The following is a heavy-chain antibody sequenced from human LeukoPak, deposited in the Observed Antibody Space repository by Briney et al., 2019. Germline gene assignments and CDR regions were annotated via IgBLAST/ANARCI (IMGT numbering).Heavy chain of an antibody. D-gene: IGHD2-15*01. CDR2: IYYSGST. J-gene: IGHJ4*02. Sequence: SETLSLTCPVDGGSISSSSYYSGWIRQPPGKGLELIGSIYYSGSTYYNPSLKSRVTISVDTSKHQFCLKLSSVTAADTAVYYCARHSSGYCSGGSCHYFDYWGQGTLVTVSS. CDR1: GGSISSSSYY. V-gene: IGHV4-39*01. CDR3: ARHSSGYCSGGSCHYFDY.